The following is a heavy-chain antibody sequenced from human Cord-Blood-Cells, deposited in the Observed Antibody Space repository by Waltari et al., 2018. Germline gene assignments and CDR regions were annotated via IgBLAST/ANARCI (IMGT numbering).Heavy chain of an antibody. CDR1: GYTFTSYA. CDR3: ARDRCTNGVCYFDY. V-gene: IGHV1-3*01. D-gene: IGHD2-8*01. J-gene: IGHJ4*02. Sequence: QVQLVQSGAGVTKPGASVKVSCTASGYTFTSYAMHWVRQAPGQRLEWMGRINAGNGNTKYSQKFQGRVTITRDTSARTAYMELSSLRSEDTAVYYCARDRCTNGVCYFDYWGQGTLVTVSS. CDR2: INAGNGNT.